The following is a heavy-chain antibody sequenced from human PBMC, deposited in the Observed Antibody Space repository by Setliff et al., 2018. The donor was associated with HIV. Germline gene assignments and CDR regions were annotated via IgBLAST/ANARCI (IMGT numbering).Heavy chain of an antibody. CDR3: ATLDHSGGNFLAY. V-gene: IGHV4-4*09. CDR2: IHSSGST. Sequence: AETLSLTCTVSGGSVNDFYCNWIRQPPGKGPEWIGYIHSSGSTIYNPSLKSRITISLDTSKEQFSLELSSATAADTAVYYCATLDHSGGNFLAYWGQGSLVTVSS. J-gene: IGHJ4*02. D-gene: IGHD2-21*02. CDR1: GGSVNDFY.